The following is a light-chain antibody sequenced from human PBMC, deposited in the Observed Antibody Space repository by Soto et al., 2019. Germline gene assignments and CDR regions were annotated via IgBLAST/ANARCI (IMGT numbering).Light chain of an antibody. CDR1: SSDVGGYNY. CDR3: SSYTSSSTPYV. J-gene: IGLJ1*01. V-gene: IGLV2-14*01. Sequence: QYALTQPASVSGSPGQSITISCTGTSSDVGGYNYVYWYQQHPGKAPKLMIYEVSNRPSGVSNRFSGSKSGNTASLTISGLQAEDEADYYCSSYTSSSTPYVFGTGTKLTVL. CDR2: EVS.